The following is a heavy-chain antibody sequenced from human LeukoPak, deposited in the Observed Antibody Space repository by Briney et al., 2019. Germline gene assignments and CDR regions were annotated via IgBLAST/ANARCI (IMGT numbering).Heavy chain of an antibody. CDR1: GGSMNPYF. J-gene: IGHJ5*01. V-gene: IGHV4-59*01. CDR2: IYYSGGT. Sequence: PSETLSLTCTVSGGSMNPYFWSWIRQPPGKGLEWIGYIYYSGGTSYNASLKSRVTISVDTSKSQFSLRLSSVTAADTAVYYCARAGSSSWYTLAADSWGQGTLVTVSS. CDR3: ARAGSSSWYTLAADS. D-gene: IGHD2-15*01.